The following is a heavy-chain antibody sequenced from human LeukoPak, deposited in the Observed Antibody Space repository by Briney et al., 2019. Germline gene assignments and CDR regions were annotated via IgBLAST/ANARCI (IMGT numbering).Heavy chain of an antibody. Sequence: KPSETLSLTCTVSGGSVTSGRYYWSWIRQPPGKGLEWIGYMHYSGSTNYNPSLKTRVTISIDTSKNQFSLKLSSVTAADTAVYCCARESSSDYFDYWGQGTLVTVSS. CDR3: ARESSSDYFDY. J-gene: IGHJ4*02. V-gene: IGHV4-61*01. D-gene: IGHD6-6*01. CDR1: GGSVTSGRYY. CDR2: MHYSGST.